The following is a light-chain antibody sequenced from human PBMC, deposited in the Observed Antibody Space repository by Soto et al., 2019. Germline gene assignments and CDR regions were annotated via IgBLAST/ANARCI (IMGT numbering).Light chain of an antibody. CDR1: QSVSNN. V-gene: IGKV3-15*01. CDR2: FAS. CDR3: QQYNQWPLT. Sequence: EIVMTQSPATLSVSPGDKATLSCRASQSVSNNLAWYQQRPGQAPRLLIYFASTRATGIPARFSGSGSGTDFSLTISSLQSEDLALYYCQQYNQWPLTFGGGTKVETK. J-gene: IGKJ4*01.